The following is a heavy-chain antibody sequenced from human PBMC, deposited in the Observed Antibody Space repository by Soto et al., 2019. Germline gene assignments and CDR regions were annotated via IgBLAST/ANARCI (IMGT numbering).Heavy chain of an antibody. V-gene: IGHV4-31*03. CDR3: ARDGLGSTVRGVRPVYFDY. CDR1: GGSISSGGYY. Sequence: QVQLQESGPGLVKPSQTLSLTCTVSGGSISSGGYYWSWIRQHPGKGLEWIGYIYYSGSTYYNPSLKSRVTISVDTSKNQFSLKLSSVTVADTAVYYCARDGLGSTVRGVRPVYFDYWGQGTLVTVSS. J-gene: IGHJ4*02. CDR2: IYYSGST. D-gene: IGHD3-10*01.